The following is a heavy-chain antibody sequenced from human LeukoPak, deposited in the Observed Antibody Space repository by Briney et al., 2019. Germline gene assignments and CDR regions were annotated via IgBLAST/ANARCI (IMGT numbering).Heavy chain of an antibody. Sequence: QPGGSLRLSCAASGFSFSSYWMHWVRQAPGKGLVWVSRINSDGSSISYVDSVKGRFTISRDNAKKSLYLQMNSPRPEDTALYYCAKSGIFQGYYFYYMDVWGKGTTVTISS. CDR1: GFSFSSYW. V-gene: IGHV3-74*01. CDR3: AKSGIFQGYYFYYMDV. D-gene: IGHD2-15*01. J-gene: IGHJ6*03. CDR2: INSDGSSI.